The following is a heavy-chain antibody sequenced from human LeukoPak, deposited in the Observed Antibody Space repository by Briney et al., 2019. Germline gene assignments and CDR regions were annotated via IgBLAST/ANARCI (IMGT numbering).Heavy chain of an antibody. CDR3: ANSYGGGWYGNWFDP. J-gene: IGHJ5*02. CDR1: GFTFSSYA. Sequence: GWSLRLSCAASGFTFSSYAMSWVRQAPGKGLEWVSVISGSGGSTYYADSVKGRFTISRDNSKNTLYLQMNSLRAEDTAVYYCANSYGGGWYGNWFDPWGQGTLVTVSS. D-gene: IGHD6-19*01. V-gene: IGHV3-23*01. CDR2: ISGSGGST.